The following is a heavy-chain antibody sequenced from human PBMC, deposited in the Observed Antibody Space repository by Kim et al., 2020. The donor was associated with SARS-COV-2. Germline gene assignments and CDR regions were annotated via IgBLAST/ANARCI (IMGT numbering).Heavy chain of an antibody. CDR3: ARSGGYRRVVDV. CDR2: IYNTGST. D-gene: IGHD5-12*01. CDR1: GGSISNYY. Sequence: SETLSLTCSVSGGSISNYYWSWIRQSPDKGLEWIAYIYNTGSTNYNPSLKSRVTMSVDTSKNQFSLNLISVTAADTAVYYCARSGGYRRVVDVWGPGTT. V-gene: IGHV4-59*13. J-gene: IGHJ6*02.